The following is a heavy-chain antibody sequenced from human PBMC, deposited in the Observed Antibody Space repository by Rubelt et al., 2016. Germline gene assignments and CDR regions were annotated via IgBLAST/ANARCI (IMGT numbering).Heavy chain of an antibody. Sequence: WVHQAPGKGLESVAVIWSDGSNKDYADSVKGRFNISRDNSKNTLYLEINSLRGEDTAVYYCGREGAGGTSEYRTPLWGQGNLVTISS. D-gene: IGHD3-16*01. CDR2: IWSDGSNK. J-gene: IGHJ4*02. CDR3: GREGAGGTSEYRTPL. V-gene: IGHV3-33*01.